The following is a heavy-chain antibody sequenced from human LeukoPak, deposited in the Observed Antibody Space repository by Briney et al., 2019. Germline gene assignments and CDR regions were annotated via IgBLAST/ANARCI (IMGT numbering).Heavy chain of an antibody. J-gene: IGHJ3*02. CDR2: IRDDGSIK. CDR1: GFAFRNYG. V-gene: IGHV3-30*02. Sequence: GGSLRLSCAASGFAFRNYGVHWVRQAPGKGLEWVTFIRDDGSIKNYADSVKGRFTISRDNSKNTMYLQMNSLRAEDTAIYYCAKDLGTRSVHDALDIWGQGTMVTVSS. D-gene: IGHD1-1*01. CDR3: AKDLGTRSVHDALDI.